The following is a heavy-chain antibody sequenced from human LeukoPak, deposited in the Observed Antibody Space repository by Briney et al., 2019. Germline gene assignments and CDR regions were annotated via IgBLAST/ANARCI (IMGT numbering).Heavy chain of an antibody. CDR2: TYYWSKWYN. D-gene: IGHD2-15*01. CDR3: AKETVVVVAATPDAFDI. CDR1: GDSVSSNSAA. Sequence: SQTLSLTCAISGDSVSSNSAAWNWIRQSPSRGLEWLGRTYYWSKWYNEYAVSVKSRITINPDTSKNQFSLHLNSVTPEDTAVYYCAKETVVVVAATPDAFDIWGQGTMVTVSS. J-gene: IGHJ3*02. V-gene: IGHV6-1*01.